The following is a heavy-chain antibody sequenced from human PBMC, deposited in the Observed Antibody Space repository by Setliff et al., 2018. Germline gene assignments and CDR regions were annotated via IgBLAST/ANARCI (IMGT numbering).Heavy chain of an antibody. CDR3: ARSVEKGLESWFDP. D-gene: IGHD6-6*01. V-gene: IGHV1-18*01. CDR1: GYTFTSYG. J-gene: IGHJ5*02. Sequence: ASVKVSCKASGYTFTSYGISWVRQAPGQGLEWMGWISAYNGNTNYAQKLQGRVTMTTDTSISTVYMELNSLRSDDTAVYYCARSVEKGLESWFDPWGQGTLVTVSS. CDR2: ISAYNGNT.